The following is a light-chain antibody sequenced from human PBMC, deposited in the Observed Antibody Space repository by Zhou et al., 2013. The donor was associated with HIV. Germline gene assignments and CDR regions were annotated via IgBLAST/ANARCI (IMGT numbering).Light chain of an antibody. CDR2: ATS. J-gene: IGKJ2*01. CDR3: QQYYSYPPVYT. V-gene: IGKV1-8*01. CDR1: QAISSY. Sequence: AIRMTQSPSSLSASTGDRVTITCRASQAISSYLAWYQQKPGKAPELLIYATSTLQSGVPSRFSGSGSGTDFTLTISCLQSEDFATYYCQQYYSYPPVYTFGQGTKLEIK.